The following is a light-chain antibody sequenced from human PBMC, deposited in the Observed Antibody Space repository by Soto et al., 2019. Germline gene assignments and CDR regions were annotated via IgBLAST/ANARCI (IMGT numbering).Light chain of an antibody. V-gene: IGKV3-20*01. CDR2: GAS. Sequence: EIVLTQSPGTLSLSPGESATLSCRASQYVSVRFLAWYQQKPGQAPRLLIYGASDRATGIPDRFTGSGSGTDFTLTISRLEPEDFAVYYCQQYGSSPWTFGQGTKVDI. J-gene: IGKJ1*01. CDR3: QQYGSSPWT. CDR1: QYVSVRF.